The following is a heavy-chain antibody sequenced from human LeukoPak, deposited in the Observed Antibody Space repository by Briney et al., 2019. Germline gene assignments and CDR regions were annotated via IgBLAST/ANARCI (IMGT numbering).Heavy chain of an antibody. CDR1: GGTFSSYT. J-gene: IGHJ5*02. CDR3: ARDQRTRYCSGGSCYSGWFDP. CDR2: IIPILGIA. Sequence: GASVKVSCKASGGTFSSYTISWVRQAPGQGLEWMGRIIPILGIANYAQKFQGRVTITADKTTSTAYMELSSLRSEDTAVYYCARDQRTRYCSGGSCYSGWFDPWGQGTLVTVSS. V-gene: IGHV1-69*04. D-gene: IGHD2-15*01.